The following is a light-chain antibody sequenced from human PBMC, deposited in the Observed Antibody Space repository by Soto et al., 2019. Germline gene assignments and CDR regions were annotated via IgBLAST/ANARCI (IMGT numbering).Light chain of an antibody. CDR3: QSYDSTLSARYV. CDR2: GNI. V-gene: IGLV1-40*01. CDR1: SSNIGAGYD. J-gene: IGLJ1*01. Sequence: QSVLTQPLSVSGAPGQRVTISCTGSSSNIGAGYDVHWYQQRPGTAPKLLIFGNINRPSGVPDRFSGSKSGTSASLAITGLQAEDEGDYYCQSYDSTLSARYVFGTGTKVTV.